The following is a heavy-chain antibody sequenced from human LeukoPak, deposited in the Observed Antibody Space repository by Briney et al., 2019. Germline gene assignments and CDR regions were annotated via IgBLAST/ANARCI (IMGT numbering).Heavy chain of an antibody. V-gene: IGHV3-23*01. Sequence: GGSLRLSCVASGFTFSTYGMSWVRQAPGKGLEWVSAISGSGGSTYYADSVKGRFTISRDNSKNTLYLQMNSLRAEDTAVYYCARTAAVSDAFDIWGQGTMVTVSS. J-gene: IGHJ3*02. CDR2: ISGSGGST. CDR3: ARTAAVSDAFDI. CDR1: GFTFSTYG. D-gene: IGHD4-17*01.